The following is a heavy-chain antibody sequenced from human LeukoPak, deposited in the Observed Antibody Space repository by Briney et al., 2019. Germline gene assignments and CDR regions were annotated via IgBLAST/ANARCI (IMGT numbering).Heavy chain of an antibody. Sequence: KASETLSLTCAVSGGSISSGGYSWSWIRQPPGKGLEWIGYIYHSGSTYYNPSLKSRVTISVDRSKNQFSLKLSSVTAADTAVYYCARGVIEGTPDYWGQGTLVTVSS. V-gene: IGHV4-30-2*01. CDR3: ARGVIEGTPDY. CDR2: IYHSGST. J-gene: IGHJ4*02. D-gene: IGHD2/OR15-2a*01. CDR1: GGSISSGGYS.